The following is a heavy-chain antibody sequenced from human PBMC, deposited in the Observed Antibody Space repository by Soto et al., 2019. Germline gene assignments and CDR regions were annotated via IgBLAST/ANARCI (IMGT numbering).Heavy chain of an antibody. CDR2: IIPILGIA. J-gene: IGHJ4*02. V-gene: IGHV1-69*08. D-gene: IGHD6-13*01. CDR1: GGTFSSYT. CDR3: ARDGGIAAAEGSY. Sequence: QVQLVQSGAEVKKPGSSVKVSCKASGGTFSSYTISWVRQAPGQGLEWMGRIIPILGIANYAQKFQGRVTITADKSTSTAYMELSSLRSEDTAVYYCARDGGIAAAEGSYWGQGTLVTVSS.